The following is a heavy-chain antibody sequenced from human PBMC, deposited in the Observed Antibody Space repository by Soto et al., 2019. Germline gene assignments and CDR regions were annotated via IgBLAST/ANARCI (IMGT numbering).Heavy chain of an antibody. J-gene: IGHJ4*02. Sequence: PGESLKISCKGSGYSFTSYWIGWVRQMPGKGLEWMGIIYPGDSDTRYSPSFQGQVTISADKSISTAYLQWSSLKASDTAMYYCARPPTYYYDSSGYSDYWGQGTLVTVSS. CDR3: ARPPTYYYDSSGYSDY. D-gene: IGHD3-22*01. V-gene: IGHV5-51*01. CDR1: GYSFTSYW. CDR2: IYPGDSDT.